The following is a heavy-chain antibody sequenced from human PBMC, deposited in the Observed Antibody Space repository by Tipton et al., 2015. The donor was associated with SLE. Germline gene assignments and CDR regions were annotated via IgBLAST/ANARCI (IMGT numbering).Heavy chain of an antibody. Sequence: TLSLTCTVSGGSISSHYWSWIRQPPGKGLEWIGYIYYSGSTNYNPSLKSRVTISVDTSKNQFSLKLTSVTAADTAVYYCARVPAVTGGDYFDYWGQGTLVTVSS. CDR2: IYYSGST. CDR3: ARVPAVTGGDYFDY. CDR1: GGSISSHY. V-gene: IGHV4-59*08. D-gene: IGHD4-23*01. J-gene: IGHJ4*02.